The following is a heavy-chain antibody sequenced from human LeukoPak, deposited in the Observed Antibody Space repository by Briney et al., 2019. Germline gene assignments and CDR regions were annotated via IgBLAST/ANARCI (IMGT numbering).Heavy chain of an antibody. CDR3: AHWRGYSRSLYYFDY. Sequence: GGSLRLSCAASGFTFSYAMSWVRQAPGKGLEWVSAINGSGENIYYADSVKGRFTVSRDNSKNTVYLQMYSLRGEDTAVYYCAHWRGYSRSLYYFDYWGQGTLVTVSS. V-gene: IGHV3-23*01. J-gene: IGHJ4*02. CDR2: INGSGENI. CDR1: GFTFSYA. D-gene: IGHD5-12*01.